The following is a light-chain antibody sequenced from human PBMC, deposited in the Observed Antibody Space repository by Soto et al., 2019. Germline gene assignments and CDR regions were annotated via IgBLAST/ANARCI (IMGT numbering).Light chain of an antibody. J-gene: IGKJ1*01. V-gene: IGKV3-15*01. CDR2: GAS. CDR3: QQYKNRPRT. Sequence: EIVMTQSPATLSVSPGERATLSCRASQSVSSKLAWYQQNPGQAPRLLIYGASTGATGIPARFSGIGSETEFTHTISSLQSEYFTAYYQQQYKNRPRTFGQGTKVEIK. CDR1: QSVSSK.